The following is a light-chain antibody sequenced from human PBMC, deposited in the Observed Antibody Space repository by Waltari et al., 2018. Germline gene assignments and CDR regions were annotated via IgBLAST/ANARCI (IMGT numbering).Light chain of an antibody. CDR2: GAS. V-gene: IGKV1-NL1*01. CDR3: QQYYSTPSLT. Sequence: DIQMTQSPSSLSASVGDRVTITCRASQGISNSLAWYQQKPRKAPKLLLYGASRLESGVPSRFSGSGSGTDYTLTISSLQPEDLATYYCQQYYSTPSLTFGGGTKVEIK. J-gene: IGKJ4*01. CDR1: QGISNS.